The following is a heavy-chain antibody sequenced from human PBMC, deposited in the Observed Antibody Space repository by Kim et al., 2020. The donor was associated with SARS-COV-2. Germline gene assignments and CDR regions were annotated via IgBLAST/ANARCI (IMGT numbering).Heavy chain of an antibody. CDR2: DPGGGGRT. Sequence: GGSLRLSCGASGFTVNNFAMSWVRQAPGKGLEWVSTDPGGGGRTFYADSVKGRFTISRDNSKNTVFLQMNSVRAEDTAVYYCAKAQPHSSCWYVFEDWGQGTVVTVSS. V-gene: IGHV3-23*01. CDR3: AKAQPHSSCWYVFED. CDR1: GFTVNNFA. D-gene: IGHD6-19*01. J-gene: IGHJ4*02.